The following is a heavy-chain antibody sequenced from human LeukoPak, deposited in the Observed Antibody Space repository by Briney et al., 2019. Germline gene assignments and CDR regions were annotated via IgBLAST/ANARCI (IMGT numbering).Heavy chain of an antibody. V-gene: IGHV3-30-3*01. D-gene: IGHD1-1*01. Sequence: GGSLRLSCAASGFTFSSYAMHWVRQAPGKGLEWVAVISYDGSNKYYADSLKGRFTISRDNSKNTLYLQMNSLRAEDTAVYYCASGGRVQSPLDYWGQGTLVTVSS. J-gene: IGHJ4*02. CDR1: GFTFSSYA. CDR2: ISYDGSNK. CDR3: ASGGRVQSPLDY.